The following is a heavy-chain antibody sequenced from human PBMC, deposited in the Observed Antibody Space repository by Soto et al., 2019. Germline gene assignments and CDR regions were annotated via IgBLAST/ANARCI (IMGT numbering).Heavy chain of an antibody. CDR3: AGWYSSGWYFDY. D-gene: IGHD6-19*01. CDR1: GGSISSSNW. CDR2: IYHSGRT. J-gene: IGHJ4*02. V-gene: IGHV4-4*02. Sequence: QVQLQESGPGLVKPSGTLSLTCAVSGGSISSSNWWSWVRQPPGKGLEWIGEIYHSGRTNYNPSLKSRVTISVNKSKNQFSLTLSSVTAADTAVYYCAGWYSSGWYFDYWGQGTLVTVSS.